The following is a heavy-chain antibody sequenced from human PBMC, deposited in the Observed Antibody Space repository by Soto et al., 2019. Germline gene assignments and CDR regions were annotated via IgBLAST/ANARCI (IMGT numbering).Heavy chain of an antibody. Sequence: VQLVESGGGVVQPGRSLRLSCAASGFTFTSYAIHWVRQAPGKGLEWVAVISYDSTKKYYADSVKGRFTVSRDNSKNTQYLQLRSLRVEDTAVYYCARKRSDWHDYDFAYGMDVWGQGTTVTVSS. CDR2: ISYDSTKK. V-gene: IGHV3-30-3*01. J-gene: IGHJ6*02. D-gene: IGHD1-1*01. CDR3: ARKRSDWHDYDFAYGMDV. CDR1: GFTFTSYA.